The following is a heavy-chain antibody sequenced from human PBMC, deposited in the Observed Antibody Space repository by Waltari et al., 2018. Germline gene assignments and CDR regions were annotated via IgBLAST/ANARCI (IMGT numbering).Heavy chain of an antibody. CDR2: IYSGGIT. CDR3: VRVRSTSDFFLDV. V-gene: IGHV3-53*01. Sequence: ELQLVESGGGLIQPGGSLRLSCAVSGFTVNTHYMSWVRQALGKGLEWISVIYSGGITYYADSVKGRFTISRDSYRNTLSLQMISLRADDTAVYYCVRVRSTSDFFLDVWGNGATVTVSS. CDR1: GFTVNTHY. J-gene: IGHJ6*04. D-gene: IGHD2-2*01.